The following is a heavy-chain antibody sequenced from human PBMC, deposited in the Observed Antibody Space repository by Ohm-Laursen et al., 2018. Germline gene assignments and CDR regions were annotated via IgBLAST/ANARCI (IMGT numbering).Heavy chain of an antibody. CDR2: ISKDGSNT. V-gene: IGHV3-30*18. D-gene: IGHD4/OR15-4a*01. CDR3: AKDIRTMAGRDV. Sequence: SLRLSCAASGFTFSSYGMHWVRQAPDKGLEWMAGISKDGSNTYYGHSVEGRFTISRDNSMNTLYLQMNSLRPEDTAVYYCAKDIRTMAGRDVWGQGTTVTVSS. CDR1: GFTFSSYG. J-gene: IGHJ6*02.